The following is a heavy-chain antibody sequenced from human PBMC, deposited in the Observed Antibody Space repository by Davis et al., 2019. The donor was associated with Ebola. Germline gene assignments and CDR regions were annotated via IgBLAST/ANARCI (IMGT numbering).Heavy chain of an antibody. D-gene: IGHD2-15*01. V-gene: IGHV3-30*03. CDR3: VRGQGGVVGVTGD. CDR2: IPNDGSQK. CDR1: GFTFSAYG. J-gene: IGHJ4*02. Sequence: SLKISCAASGFTFSAYGVHWVRQAPGKGLEWVAVIPNDGSQKFYADSVKGRFTISRDNSKNTLYLQMNSLRPEDTAVYYCVRGQGGVVGVTGDWGQGALVTVSS.